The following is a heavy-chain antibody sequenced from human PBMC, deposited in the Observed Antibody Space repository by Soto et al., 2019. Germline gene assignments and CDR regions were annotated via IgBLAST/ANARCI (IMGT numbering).Heavy chain of an antibody. CDR3: AKGRESSGSYRPFAY. CDR1: GFTFSSYA. CDR2: ISGGGVAT. J-gene: IGHJ4*02. V-gene: IGHV3-23*01. Sequence: EVQVLESGGGLGQPGGSLRLSCAASGFTFSSYAMSWVRQAPGKGLEWVSAISGGGVATNYADSVKGRFTISRDNSKNTLYLQMNSLRAEDTAVYYCAKGRESSGSYRPFAYWGQGTLVTVSS. D-gene: IGHD3-22*01.